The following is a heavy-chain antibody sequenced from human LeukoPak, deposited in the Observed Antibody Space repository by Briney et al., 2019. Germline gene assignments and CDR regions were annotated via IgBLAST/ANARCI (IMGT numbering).Heavy chain of an antibody. V-gene: IGHV3-9*01. CDR2: ISWNSGSI. Sequence: GGSLRLSCAASGFTFDDYAMHWARHAPGKSLEWVSGISWNSGSIGYADSVKGRFTISRDNSKNTLYLQMNSLRAEDTAVYYCARDRDIYCSSTSCYWRGAFDIWGQGTMVTVSS. CDR3: ARDRDIYCSSTSCYWRGAFDI. CDR1: GFTFDDYA. D-gene: IGHD2-2*01. J-gene: IGHJ3*02.